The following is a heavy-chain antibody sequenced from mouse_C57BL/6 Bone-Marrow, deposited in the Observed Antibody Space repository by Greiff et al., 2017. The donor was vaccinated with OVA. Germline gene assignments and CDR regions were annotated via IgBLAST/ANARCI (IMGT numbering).Heavy chain of an antibody. D-gene: IGHD1-1*01. CDR2: ISSGSSTI. CDR1: GFTFRDYG. V-gene: IGHV5-17*01. Sequence: EVQLVESGGGLVKPGGSLKLSCAASGFTFRDYGMHWVRQAPEKGLEWVAYISSGSSTIYYADTVKGRFTISRDNAKNTLFLQSTSLRSEDTAMYYCARSFYYYGSSYGFAYWGQGTLVTVSA. CDR3: ARSFYYYGSSYGFAY. J-gene: IGHJ3*01.